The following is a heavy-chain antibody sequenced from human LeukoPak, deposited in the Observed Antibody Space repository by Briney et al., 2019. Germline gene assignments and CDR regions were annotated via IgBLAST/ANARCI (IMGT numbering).Heavy chain of an antibody. CDR3: ARGRAPLRYFDWLW. CDR2: ISYDGSNK. D-gene: IGHD3-9*01. J-gene: IGHJ4*02. Sequence: GGSLRLSCAASGFTFSSYGMHWVRQAPGKGLEWVAVISYDGSNKYYADSVKGRFTISRDNAKNSLYLQMNSLRAEDTAVYYCARGRAPLRYFDWLWWGQGTLVTVSS. CDR1: GFTFSSYG. V-gene: IGHV3-30*03.